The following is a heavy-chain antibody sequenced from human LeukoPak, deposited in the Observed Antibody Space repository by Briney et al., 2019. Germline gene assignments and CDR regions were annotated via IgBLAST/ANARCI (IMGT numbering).Heavy chain of an antibody. D-gene: IGHD5-24*01. Sequence: ASVKVSCKASGYTFTNYHMHWVRQAPGQGLEWMGMINPSGGSTSYTQKFQGRVTMTRDTSTSTVYMELSSLRSEDTAVYYCARSNGVEMATIWGSFIDYWGQGTLVTVSS. V-gene: IGHV1-46*01. CDR1: GYTFTNYH. CDR3: ARSNGVEMATIWGSFIDY. CDR2: INPSGGST. J-gene: IGHJ4*02.